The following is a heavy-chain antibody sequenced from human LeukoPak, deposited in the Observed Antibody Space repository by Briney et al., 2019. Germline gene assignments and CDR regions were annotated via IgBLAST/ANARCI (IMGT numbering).Heavy chain of an antibody. D-gene: IGHD7-27*01. CDR2: IYYSGST. Sequence: SETLSLTCTVSGGSISSYYWSWIRQPPGKGLEWIGYIYYSGSTNYNPSLKSRVTISVDTSKNQFSLKLSSVTAADTAVYYCARRGDPWGYYFDYWGQGTLVTVSS. V-gene: IGHV4-59*08. CDR1: GGSISSYY. CDR3: ARRGDPWGYYFDY. J-gene: IGHJ4*02.